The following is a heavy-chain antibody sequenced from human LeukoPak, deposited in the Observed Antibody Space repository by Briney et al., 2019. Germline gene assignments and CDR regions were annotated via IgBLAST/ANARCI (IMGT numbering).Heavy chain of an antibody. Sequence: SETLSLTCAVYGGSFSGYYWSWIRQPPGKGLEWIGEINHSGSTNYNPSLKGRVTISVDTSKNQFSLKLSSVTAVDTAVYYCAREDYGEQNFDYWGQGTLVTVSS. CDR1: GGSFSGYY. D-gene: IGHD4-17*01. CDR3: AREDYGEQNFDY. J-gene: IGHJ4*02. V-gene: IGHV4-34*01. CDR2: INHSGST.